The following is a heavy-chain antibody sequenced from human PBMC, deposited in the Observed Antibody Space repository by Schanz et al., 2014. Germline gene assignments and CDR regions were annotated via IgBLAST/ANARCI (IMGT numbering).Heavy chain of an antibody. D-gene: IGHD5-18*01. CDR1: GFTFDTYP. CDR3: GRGDSYGFDS. J-gene: IGHJ4*02. Sequence: VQLVESGGGLVQPGGSVRLSCAASGFTFDTYPMNWVRQAPGKGLEWIAHIGSSGGAIYYADSVEGRFTISRDNAQNSLSLQMDSLRDEDTAVYYCGRGDSYGFDSWGLGTLVGVSS. CDR2: IGSSGGAI. V-gene: IGHV3-48*02.